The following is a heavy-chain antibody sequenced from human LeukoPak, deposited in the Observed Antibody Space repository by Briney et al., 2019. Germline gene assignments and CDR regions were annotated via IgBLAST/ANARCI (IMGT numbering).Heavy chain of an antibody. J-gene: IGHJ4*02. D-gene: IGHD2-21*02. V-gene: IGHV1-69*13. CDR2: IIPIFGTA. CDR3: ASILAYCGGDCYQVDY. CDR1: GGTFSSYA. Sequence: SVKVSCKASGGTFSSYAISWVRQAPGQGLEWMGGIIPIFGTANYAQKFQGRVTITADESTSTAYMGLSSLRSEDTAVYYCASILAYCGGDCYQVDYWGQGTLVTVSS.